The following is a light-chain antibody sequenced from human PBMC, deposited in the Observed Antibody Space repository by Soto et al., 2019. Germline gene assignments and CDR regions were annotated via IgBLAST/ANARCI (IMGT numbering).Light chain of an antibody. Sequence: EIVLTQSPATLSLSPGARATLSCRASQSVSSYLAWYQQKPGQAPRLLIYDASNRATGIPARFSGSGSGTDFTLTISSLQPEDVATYYCQKYNSAPWTFGQGTKVDIK. CDR1: QSVSSY. J-gene: IGKJ1*01. V-gene: IGKV3-11*01. CDR2: DAS. CDR3: QKYNSAPWT.